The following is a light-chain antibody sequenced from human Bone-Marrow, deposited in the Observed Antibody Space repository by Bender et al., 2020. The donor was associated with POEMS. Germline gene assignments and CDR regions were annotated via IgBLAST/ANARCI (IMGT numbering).Light chain of an antibody. V-gene: IGLV2-14*03. CDR2: DVT. CDR3: AFYASSTKGV. J-gene: IGLJ1*01. Sequence: QSALTQPASVSGSPGQSITISCTGSSSDIGSYDFVSWYQQHPGKAPKLLIYDVTNRPSGVSDRFSGSKFANTASLTISGLQAEDEADYYCAFYASSTKGVFGTGTRVTVL. CDR1: SSDIGSYDF.